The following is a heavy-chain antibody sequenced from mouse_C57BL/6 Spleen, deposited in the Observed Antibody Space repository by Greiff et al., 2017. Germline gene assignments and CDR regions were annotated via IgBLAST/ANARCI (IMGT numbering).Heavy chain of an antibody. J-gene: IGHJ1*03. CDR1: GYAFSSYW. D-gene: IGHD1-1*01. Sequence: QVQLKQSGAELVKPGASVKISCKASGYAFSSYWMNWVKQRPGKGLEWIGQIYPGDGDTNYNGKFKGKATLTADKSSSTAYMQLSSLTSEDSAVYFCARGDYAYWDFDVWGTGTTVTVSS. CDR3: ARGDYAYWDFDV. V-gene: IGHV1-80*01. CDR2: IYPGDGDT.